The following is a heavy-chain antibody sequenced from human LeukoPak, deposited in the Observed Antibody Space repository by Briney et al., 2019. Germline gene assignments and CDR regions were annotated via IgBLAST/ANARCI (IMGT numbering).Heavy chain of an antibody. D-gene: IGHD2-15*01. J-gene: IGHJ3*02. Sequence: SETLSLTCTVSGGSISSSSYYWGWIRQPPGKGLEWIGSIYYSGSTYYNPSLKSRVTISVDTSKNQFSLKLSSVTAAGTAVYYCARRRGYCSGGSCYWEAFDIWGQGTMVTVSS. V-gene: IGHV4-39*07. CDR3: ARRRGYCSGGSCYWEAFDI. CDR1: GGSISSSSYY. CDR2: IYYSGST.